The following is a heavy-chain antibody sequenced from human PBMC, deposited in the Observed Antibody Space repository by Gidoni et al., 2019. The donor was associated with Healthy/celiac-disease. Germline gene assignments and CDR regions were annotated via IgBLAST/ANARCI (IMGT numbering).Heavy chain of an antibody. CDR2: IKQDGSEK. V-gene: IGHV3-7*01. CDR3: AREFLCSSTSCYTLGFDY. CDR1: GFTFSSYW. J-gene: IGHJ4*02. D-gene: IGHD2-2*02. Sequence: EVQLVESGGGLVQPGGSLRLSCAASGFTFSSYWMSWVRQAPGKGLEWVANIKQDGSEKYYVDSVKGRFTISRDNAKNSLYLQMNSLRAEDTAVYYCAREFLCSSTSCYTLGFDYWGQGTLVTVSS.